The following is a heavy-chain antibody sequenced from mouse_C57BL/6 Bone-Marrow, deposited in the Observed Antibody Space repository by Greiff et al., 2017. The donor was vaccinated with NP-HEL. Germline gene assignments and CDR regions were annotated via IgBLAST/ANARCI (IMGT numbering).Heavy chain of an antibody. CDR3: AREDYFDY. Sequence: EVKLMESEGGLVQPGSSMKLSCTASGFTFSDYYMAWVRQVPEKGLEWVANINYDGSSTYYLDSLKSRFIISRDNAKNILYLQMSSLKSEDTATYYCAREDYFDYGGQGTTLTVSS. V-gene: IGHV5-16*01. J-gene: IGHJ2*01. CDR1: GFTFSDYY. CDR2: INYDGSST.